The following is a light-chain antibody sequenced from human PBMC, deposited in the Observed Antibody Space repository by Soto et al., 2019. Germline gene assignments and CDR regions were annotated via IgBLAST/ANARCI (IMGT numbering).Light chain of an antibody. CDR3: TLYTCFPCT. CDR1: PSVSSP. Sequence: LYVSPGERAPLSCRARPSVSSPLAWYQQKPGHAPRLLIYSASTMATGVPSRFSGSGSETECTLTISCLQAEDVTTDYSTLYTCFPCTFG. CDR2: SAS. J-gene: IGKJ5*01. V-gene: IGKV3-15*01.